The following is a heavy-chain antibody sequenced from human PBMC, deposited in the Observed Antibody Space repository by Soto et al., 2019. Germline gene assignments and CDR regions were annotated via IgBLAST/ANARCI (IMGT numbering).Heavy chain of an antibody. J-gene: IGHJ4*01. CDR3: ATAITPVRSYYYNY. CDR1: GFTCISYA. D-gene: IGHD3-10*01. CDR2: ISVSGRST. Sequence: PGGSLTFSCAACGFTCISYAMSWVRQAPGKGLEWVSAISVSGRSTYYGYSVKGRFTISRDHPKKTLYLQMNSLRAEDKAVYYCATAITPVRSYYYNYWGHGSLDT. V-gene: IGHV3-23*01.